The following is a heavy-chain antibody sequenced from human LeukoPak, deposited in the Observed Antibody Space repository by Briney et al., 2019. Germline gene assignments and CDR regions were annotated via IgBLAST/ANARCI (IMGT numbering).Heavy chain of an antibody. CDR2: IYSGGST. CDR3: AKDLKPQYYYGSGSYLGDY. CDR1: GFTVSSNY. Sequence: GGSLRLSCAASGFTVSSNYMSWVRQAPGKGLEWVSVIYSGGSTYYADSVKGRFAISRDNSKNTLYLQMNSLRAEDTAVYYCAKDLKPQYYYGSGSYLGDYWGQGTLVTVSS. D-gene: IGHD3-10*01. J-gene: IGHJ4*02. V-gene: IGHV3-53*01.